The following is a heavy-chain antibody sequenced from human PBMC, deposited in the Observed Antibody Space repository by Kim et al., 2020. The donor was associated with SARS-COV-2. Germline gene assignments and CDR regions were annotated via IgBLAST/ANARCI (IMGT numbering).Heavy chain of an antibody. J-gene: IGHJ6*03. Sequence: WGSLRLSCAASGFTFSSYAMHWVRQAPGKGLEWVAVISYDGSNKYYADSVKGRFTISRDNSKNTLYLQMNSLRAEDTAVYYCARDPEYYDFWSGYSAPYYYYYYYMDVWGKGTTVTVSS. CDR2: ISYDGSNK. CDR1: GFTFSSYA. V-gene: IGHV3-30*04. CDR3: ARDPEYYDFWSGYSAPYYYYYYYMDV. D-gene: IGHD3-3*01.